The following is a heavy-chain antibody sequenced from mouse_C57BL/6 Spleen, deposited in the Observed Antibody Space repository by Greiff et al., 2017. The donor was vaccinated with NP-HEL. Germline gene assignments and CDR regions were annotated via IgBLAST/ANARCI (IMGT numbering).Heavy chain of an antibody. Sequence: VQLQQSGAELAKPGASVKLSCKASGYTFTSYCMHWVKQWPGQGLEWIGYINPSSGYTTYNQKFKDKATLTADKSSSTAYMQLSSLTYEDSAVYYWARRQDYDEVYNAMDDWCQGSSVTVSS. CDR1: GYTFTSYC. D-gene: IGHD2-4*01. CDR2: INPSSGYT. J-gene: IGHJ4*01. CDR3: ARRQDYDEVYNAMDD. V-gene: IGHV1-7*01.